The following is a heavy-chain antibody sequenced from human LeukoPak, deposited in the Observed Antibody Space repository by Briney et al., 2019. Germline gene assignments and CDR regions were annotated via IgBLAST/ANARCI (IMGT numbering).Heavy chain of an antibody. D-gene: IGHD6-19*01. J-gene: IGHJ5*02. CDR3: AKPSYSSGWYHHNWFDP. CDR1: GFTFSSYG. Sequence: GGSLRLSCAASGFTFSSYGMHWVRQAPGKGLEWVAFIRYDGSNKYYADSVKGRFTISRDNSENTLYLQMNSLRAEDTAVYYCAKPSYSSGWYHHNWFDPWGQGTLVSVSS. V-gene: IGHV3-30*02. CDR2: IRYDGSNK.